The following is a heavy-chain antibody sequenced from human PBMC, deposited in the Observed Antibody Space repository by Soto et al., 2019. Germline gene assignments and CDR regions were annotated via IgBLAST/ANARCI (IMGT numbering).Heavy chain of an antibody. J-gene: IGHJ5*02. V-gene: IGHV3-23*01. CDR3: ARGQRALITYGPFDP. CDR1: GFTLSNYA. Sequence: LRLSCAASGFTLSNYAMSWVRQAPGKGLEWVSTFSGTDGYTYYTDSVKGRFTISRDESKNTLFLHMNSLRAADTAVYYCARGQRALITYGPFDPWGQGTLVTVSS. CDR2: FSGTDGYT. D-gene: IGHD4-17*01.